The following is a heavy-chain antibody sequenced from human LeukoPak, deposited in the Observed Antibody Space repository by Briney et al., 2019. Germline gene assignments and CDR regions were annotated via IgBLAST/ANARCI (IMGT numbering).Heavy chain of an antibody. D-gene: IGHD1-26*01. Sequence: SETLSPTCTVSGYSISSGYYWGWIRQPPGKGLEWIGSIYHSGSTYYNPSLKSRVTISVDTSKNQFSLKLSSVTAADTAVYYCARARVTVGATPWFDPWGQGTLVTVSS. CDR3: ARARVTVGATPWFDP. CDR1: GYSISSGYY. V-gene: IGHV4-38-2*02. CDR2: IYHSGST. J-gene: IGHJ5*02.